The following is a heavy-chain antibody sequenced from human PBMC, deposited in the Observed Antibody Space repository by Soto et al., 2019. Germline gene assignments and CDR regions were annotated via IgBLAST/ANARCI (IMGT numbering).Heavy chain of an antibody. V-gene: IGHV1-18*01. J-gene: IGHJ4*02. CDR1: GYTFTSYG. D-gene: IGHD3-10*01. Sequence: QVQLVQSGAEVKKPGASVKVSCKASGYTFTSYGISWVRQAPGQGLEWMGWISAYNGNTNYAQKLQGRVIMTRDTSTSTAYMELRSLRSDDTAVYSCARDHGSGKNLGRWEDYWGQGTLVTVSS. CDR3: ARDHGSGKNLGRWEDY. CDR2: ISAYNGNT.